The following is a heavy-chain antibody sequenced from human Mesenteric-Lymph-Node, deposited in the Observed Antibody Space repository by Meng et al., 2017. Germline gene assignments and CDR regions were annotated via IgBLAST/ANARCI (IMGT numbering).Heavy chain of an antibody. D-gene: IGHD3-10*01. CDR1: GNTFTSNA. J-gene: IGHJ4*02. CDR3: AKSKHFYGSGSFYKIPSEFDQ. Sequence: ASVKVSCKTSGNTFTSNAITWVRRAPGQGLEWMGWISAYNGSTKYAQMFQGRVTMTTQTSTSTVYLELRSLTSDDTAVYYCAKSKHFYGSGSFYKIPSEFDQWGQGTLVTVSS. V-gene: IGHV1-18*01. CDR2: ISAYNGST.